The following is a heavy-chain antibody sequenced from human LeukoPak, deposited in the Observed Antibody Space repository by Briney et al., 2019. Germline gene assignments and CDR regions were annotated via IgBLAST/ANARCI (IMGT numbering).Heavy chain of an antibody. CDR2: ISSGTGSYI. D-gene: IGHD6-6*01. V-gene: IGHV3-21*01. CDR1: GFSFSSYS. J-gene: IGHJ4*02. CDR3: ARCSGVFGSSDY. Sequence: GGSLRLSCVVSGFSFSSYSMNWVRQAPGKGLVWVSTISSGTGSYIYYADSVRGRFTISRDNGKNSLYLQMNSLRAEDTAVYYCARCSGVFGSSDYWGQGTLVTVSS.